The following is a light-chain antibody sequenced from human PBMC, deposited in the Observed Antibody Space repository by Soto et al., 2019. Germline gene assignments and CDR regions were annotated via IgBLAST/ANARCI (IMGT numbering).Light chain of an antibody. CDR2: DAS. CDR3: QQSNNWPWT. CDR1: QSVSGK. V-gene: IGKV3-15*01. J-gene: IGKJ1*01. Sequence: EVLMTQSPATLSVSPGERATLSCRASQSVSGKLAWYQQKPGQAPRLLIYDASTRATGIPARFSGSGSGTEFTLIISSLQSEDFAVYYCQQSNNWPWTFGQGTKVDIK.